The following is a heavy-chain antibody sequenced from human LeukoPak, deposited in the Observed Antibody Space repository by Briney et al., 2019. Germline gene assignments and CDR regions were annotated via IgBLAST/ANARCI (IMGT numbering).Heavy chain of an antibody. CDR1: GGAISSYY. Sequence: SETLSLTCTASGGAISSYYWSWIRQPAGKGLEWIGRIYTSGSTNYNPSLKSRVTMSVDTSKNQFSLKLSSVTAADTAVYYCARDQSAHYYYYMDVWGKGTTVTVSS. V-gene: IGHV4-4*07. CDR2: IYTSGST. J-gene: IGHJ6*03. CDR3: ARDQSAHYYYYMDV.